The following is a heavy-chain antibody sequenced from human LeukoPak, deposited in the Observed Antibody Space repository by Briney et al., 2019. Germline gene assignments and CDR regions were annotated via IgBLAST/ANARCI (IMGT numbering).Heavy chain of an antibody. V-gene: IGHV1-46*01. CDR2: INPSGGST. CDR3: ATGSGYYLREAFDI. J-gene: IGHJ3*02. D-gene: IGHD3-22*01. CDR1: GYPFPSYY. Sequence: ASVKVSCQASGYPFPSYYMHWVRQAPGQGLEWMGIINPSGGSTGYAQKFQGRVTMTRDTSTSTVYMELSSLRSEDTAVYYCATGSGYYLREAFDIWGQGTMVTVSS.